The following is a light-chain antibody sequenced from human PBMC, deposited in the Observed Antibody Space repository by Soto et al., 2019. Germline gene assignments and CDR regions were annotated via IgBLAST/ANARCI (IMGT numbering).Light chain of an antibody. Sequence: DIQMTQSPSSLSASVGDRVTITCRASQSIRTYLNWYQQKPGKAPKFLIYAASTLQSGVPSRFSGSGSGTDFTLTISSLQPEDSATYYCQPTYRNPRTFGQGPKVEIK. V-gene: IGKV1-39*01. J-gene: IGKJ1*01. CDR2: AAS. CDR1: QSIRTY. CDR3: QPTYRNPRT.